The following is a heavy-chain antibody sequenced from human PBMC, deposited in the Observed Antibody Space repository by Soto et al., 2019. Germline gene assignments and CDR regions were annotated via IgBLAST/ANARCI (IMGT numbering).Heavy chain of an antibody. Sequence: LSLTYTVSGGSMSSSSYYWGWIRQLPGKGLEWIGSIYYSGSTYYNPSLKSRVTISVDTSKNQFSLKLSSVTAAHTAVYYCARLEISSRAGGFEPWGQGTLVTVSS. V-gene: IGHV4-39*01. D-gene: IGHD6-13*01. J-gene: IGHJ5*02. CDR3: ARLEISSRAGGFEP. CDR2: IYYSGST. CDR1: GGSMSSSSYY.